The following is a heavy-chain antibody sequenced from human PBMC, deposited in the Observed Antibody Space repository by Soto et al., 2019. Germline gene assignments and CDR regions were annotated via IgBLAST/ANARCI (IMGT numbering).Heavy chain of an antibody. D-gene: IGHD6-13*01. J-gene: IGHJ4*02. CDR2: IYYSGST. CDR1: GGSISSYY. CDR3: ARRAQQLAHFDY. Sequence: PSETLSLTCTVSGGSISSYYWSWIRQPPGKGLEWIGYIYYSGSTNYNPSLKSRVTISVDTSKNQFSLKLSSVTAADTAVYYCARRAQQLAHFDYWGQGTLVTVSS. V-gene: IGHV4-59*01.